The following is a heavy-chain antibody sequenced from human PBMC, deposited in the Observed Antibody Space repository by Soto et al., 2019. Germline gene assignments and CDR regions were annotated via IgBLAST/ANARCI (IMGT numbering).Heavy chain of an antibody. V-gene: IGHV3-30*18. D-gene: IGHD2-8*01. CDR2: ISAGGNTK. J-gene: IGHJ5*02. CDR3: AKKNPHGDSNKAWLDP. Sequence: QVQLVESGGGVVQPGTSLRLACAASGFTLSNIGMQWVRQAPGKGLEWVAVISAGGNTKYYADSVKGRFTISRDNSKNTLFLQMNSLRTEDTAVYYCAKKNPHGDSNKAWLDPWGQGTLVTVST. CDR1: GFTLSNIG.